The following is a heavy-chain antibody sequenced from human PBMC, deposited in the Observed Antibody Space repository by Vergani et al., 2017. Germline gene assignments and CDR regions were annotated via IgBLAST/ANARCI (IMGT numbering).Heavy chain of an antibody. CDR1: GFTFSSYA. D-gene: IGHD3-22*01. CDR3: AKVANYYDSSGYRTAYDY. V-gene: IGHV3-30-3*01. CDR2: ISYDGSNK. Sequence: QVQLVESGGGVVQPGRSLSLSCAASGFTFSSYAMHWVRQAPGKGLEWVAVISYDGSNKYYADSVKGRFTISRDNSKNTLYLQMNSLRAEDTAVYYCAKVANYYDSSGYRTAYDYWGQGTLVTVSS. J-gene: IGHJ4*02.